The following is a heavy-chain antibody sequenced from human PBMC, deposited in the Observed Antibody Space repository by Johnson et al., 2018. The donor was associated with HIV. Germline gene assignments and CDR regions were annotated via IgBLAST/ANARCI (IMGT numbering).Heavy chain of an antibody. V-gene: IGHV3-7*01. CDR1: GFALSNYW. Sequence: VQLVESGGGLVQPGGSLRLSCAASGFALSNYWMNWVRQAPGKGLEWVANIKKDGSNKYYADSVKGRFTISRDNSKNTLYLQMNSLRAEDTAVYYCAKDLRTVKAFDIWGQGTMVTVSS. J-gene: IGHJ3*02. CDR3: AKDLRTVKAFDI. D-gene: IGHD4-17*01. CDR2: IKKDGSNK.